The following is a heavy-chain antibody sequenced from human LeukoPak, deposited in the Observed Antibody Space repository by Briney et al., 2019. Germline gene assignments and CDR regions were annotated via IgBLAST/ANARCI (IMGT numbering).Heavy chain of an antibody. D-gene: IGHD3-16*01. CDR2: INPKSGGT. CDR3: APGPYGGGPAYFDY. J-gene: IGHJ4*02. Sequence: ASVKVSCKASGYTFTDYYVHWVRQAPGQGLEWTGWINPKSGGTNYAQKFQGRVTMTRDTSINTAYMELSRLRPDDTAVYYCAPGPYGGGPAYFDYWGQGTLATVSS. V-gene: IGHV1-2*02. CDR1: GYTFTDYY.